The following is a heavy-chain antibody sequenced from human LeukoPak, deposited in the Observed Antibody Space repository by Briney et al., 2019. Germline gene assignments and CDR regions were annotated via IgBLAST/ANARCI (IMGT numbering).Heavy chain of an antibody. CDR3: ARDPDTSYGVY. V-gene: IGHV3-74*01. D-gene: IGHD5-18*01. CDR2: INSDESST. Sequence: PGGSLRLSCAASGFAFSNYWMHWVRQAPGKGLVWVSRINSDESSTSFADSVRGRFAISRDNAKNTLYLQMNTLRAEDTAVYYCARDPDTSYGVYWGQGTLVTVSS. CDR1: GFAFSNYW. J-gene: IGHJ4*02.